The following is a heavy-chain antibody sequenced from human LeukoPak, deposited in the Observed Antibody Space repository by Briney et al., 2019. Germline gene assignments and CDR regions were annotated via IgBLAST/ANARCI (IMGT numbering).Heavy chain of an antibody. D-gene: IGHD3-3*01. CDR2: IIPIFGTA. CDR3: ARTVSYYDFWSGYDNWFDP. CDR1: GGTFSSYA. J-gene: IGHJ5*02. Sequence: SVKASCKASGGTFSSYAISWVRQAPGQGLEWMGGIIPIFGTANHAQKFQGRVTITADESTSTAYMELSSLRSEDTAVYYCARTVSYYDFWSGYDNWFDPWGQGTLVTVSS. V-gene: IGHV1-69*13.